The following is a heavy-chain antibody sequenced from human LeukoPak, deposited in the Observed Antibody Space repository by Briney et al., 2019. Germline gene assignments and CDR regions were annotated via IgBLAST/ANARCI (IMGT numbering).Heavy chain of an antibody. CDR3: ARDSALRCSSTSCYFDY. CDR2: ITPNLAIT. J-gene: IGHJ4*02. Sequence: GASVKVSCKASGGTFSSYSISWVRRAPGQGPEWLGRITPNLAITDYAQKFRGRVTLTADKSTSTVYMELGSLTSEDTAAYYCARDSALRCSSTSCYFDYWGQGTLVTVSS. D-gene: IGHD2-2*01. V-gene: IGHV1-69*04. CDR1: GGTFSSYS.